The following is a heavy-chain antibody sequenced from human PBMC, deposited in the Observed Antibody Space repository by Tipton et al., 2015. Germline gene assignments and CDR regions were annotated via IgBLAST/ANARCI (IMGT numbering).Heavy chain of an antibody. CDR2: IYHSANT. Sequence: TLSLTCTVSSGSISSYYWTWIRQPPGKGLEWIGSIYHSANTNYNPSLGSRVTMSVDTSENQFSLKLNSVTAADTALYFCARYDFWSGYLEYWGQGTLVTVSS. D-gene: IGHD3-3*01. J-gene: IGHJ4*02. CDR3: ARYDFWSGYLEY. CDR1: SGSISSYY. V-gene: IGHV4-59*04.